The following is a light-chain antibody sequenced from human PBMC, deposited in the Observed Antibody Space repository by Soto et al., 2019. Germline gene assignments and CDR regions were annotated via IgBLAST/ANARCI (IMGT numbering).Light chain of an antibody. Sequence: DIQMTQSPTTLSASVGDRVTITCRASQSISSWLAWYQQKPGKAPKLLIYDASSLESGDPSRFSGSGSGTEFTLTISSLQPDDFATHYCQQYNSYSPTFGQGTKVDI. CDR3: QQYNSYSPT. V-gene: IGKV1-5*01. J-gene: IGKJ1*01. CDR2: DAS. CDR1: QSISSW.